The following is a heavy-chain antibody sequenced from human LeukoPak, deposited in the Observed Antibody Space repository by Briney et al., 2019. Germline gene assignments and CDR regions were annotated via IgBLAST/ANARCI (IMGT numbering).Heavy chain of an antibody. V-gene: IGHV4-59*11. CDR3: ATRPGGSTWHGVFDF. CDR1: GVSMRNHY. J-gene: IGHJ4*02. CDR2: IYDSETT. D-gene: IGHD6-13*01. Sequence: SETLSLTCTVSGVSMRNHYWSWIRQPPGKRLEWIGYIYDSETTNYNPSLMSRVTMSLDTSKNQFSLKLTSVTAADTALYYCATRPGGSTWHGVFDFWSRGTLVTVSS.